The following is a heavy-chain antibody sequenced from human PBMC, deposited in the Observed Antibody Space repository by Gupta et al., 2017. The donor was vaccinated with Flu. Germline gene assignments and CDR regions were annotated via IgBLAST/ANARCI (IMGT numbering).Heavy chain of an antibody. CDR3: AREGPHYYDSSGYFVSSRYYYYYGMDV. J-gene: IGHJ6*02. V-gene: IGHV1-18*01. D-gene: IGHD3-22*01. CDR1: GYTFTSYG. CDR2: ISAYNGNT. Sequence: QVQLVQSGAEVKKPGASVKVSCKASGYTFTSYGISWVRQAPGQGLEWMGWISAYNGNTNYAQKLQGRVTMTTDTSTSTAYMELRSLRSDDTAVYYCAREGPHYYDSSGYFVSSRYYYYYGMDVWGQGTTVTVSS.